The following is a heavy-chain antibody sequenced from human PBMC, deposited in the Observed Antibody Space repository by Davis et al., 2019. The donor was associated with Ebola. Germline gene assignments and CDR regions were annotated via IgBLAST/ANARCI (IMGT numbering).Heavy chain of an antibody. CDR1: GFTVSSNY. J-gene: IGHJ4*02. CDR3: ARARYYDYIWGSYRPTAYFDY. D-gene: IGHD3-16*02. CDR2: IYSGGST. V-gene: IGHV3-53*05. Sequence: GGSLRLSCAASGFTVSSNYMSWVRQAPGKGLEWVSVIYSGGSTYYADSVKGRFTISRDNSKNTMYLQMNSLRGEDTAVYYCARARYYDYIWGSYRPTAYFDYWGQGTLVTVSS.